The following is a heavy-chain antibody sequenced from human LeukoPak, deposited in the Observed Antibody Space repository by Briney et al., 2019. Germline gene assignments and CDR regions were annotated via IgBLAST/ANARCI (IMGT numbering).Heavy chain of an antibody. CDR2: MNPNSGNT. V-gene: IGHV1-8*01. CDR3: ARGSLRFLEWLLEDDASDI. CDR1: GYTFTSYD. D-gene: IGHD3-3*01. J-gene: IGHJ3*02. Sequence: ASVKVSCKASGYTFTSYDINWVRQATGQGLEWMGWMNPNSGNTGYAQKFQGRVTMTRNTSISTAYMELSSLRSEDTAVYYCARGSLRFLEWLLEDDASDIWGQGTMVTVSS.